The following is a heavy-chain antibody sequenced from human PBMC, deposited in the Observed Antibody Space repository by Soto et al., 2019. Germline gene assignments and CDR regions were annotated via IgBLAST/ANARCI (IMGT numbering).Heavy chain of an antibody. J-gene: IGHJ4*02. Sequence: PGGSLRLSCAASGFTFSGYSMNWVRQAPGKGLEWVSYISSSSSIIYYADSVKGRFTISRDNVKNSLYLQMNSLRAEDTAVYYCARHNVRGLRADYWGQGTLVTVSS. CDR2: ISSSSSII. D-gene: IGHD1-20*01. V-gene: IGHV3-48*01. CDR3: ARHNVRGLRADY. CDR1: GFTFSGYS.